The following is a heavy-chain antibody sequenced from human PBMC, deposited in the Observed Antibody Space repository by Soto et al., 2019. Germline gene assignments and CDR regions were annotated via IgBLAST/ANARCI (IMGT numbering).Heavy chain of an antibody. V-gene: IGHV3-64D*08. J-gene: IGHJ4*02. CDR1: GFTFSSYA. CDR2: ISSNGGST. Sequence: GGSLRLSCSASGFTFSSYAMHWVRQAPGKGLEYVSAISSNGGSTYYADSVKGRFTISRDNSKNTLYLQMSSLRAEDTAVYYCVKALGGSGSSGIDYWGQGTLVTVSS. D-gene: IGHD3-10*01. CDR3: VKALGGSGSSGIDY.